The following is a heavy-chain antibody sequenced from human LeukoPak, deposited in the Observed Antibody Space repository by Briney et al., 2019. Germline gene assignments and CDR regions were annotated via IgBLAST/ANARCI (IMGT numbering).Heavy chain of an antibody. CDR3: ARRPYCSNGICYKRPFDY. Sequence: PSETLSLTCIVSGGSISSSNYYWDWIRQPPGKGLEWIGSIYYSGSTYYNPSLKSRVTISVDTSKNQFSLKPSSVTAADTAVYYCARRPYCSNGICYKRPFDYWGQGTLVTVSS. D-gene: IGHD2-8*01. CDR2: IYYSGST. V-gene: IGHV4-39*07. CDR1: GGSISSSNYY. J-gene: IGHJ4*02.